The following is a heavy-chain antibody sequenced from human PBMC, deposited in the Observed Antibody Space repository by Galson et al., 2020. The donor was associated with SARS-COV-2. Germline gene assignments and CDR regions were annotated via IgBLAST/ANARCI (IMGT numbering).Heavy chain of an antibody. CDR1: GFTFSSYA. V-gene: IGHV3-64*01. D-gene: IGHD2-2*01. Sequence: GESLKISCAASGFTFSSYAMHWVRQAPGKGREYVSAISSNGGSTYYANSVKGRFTISRDNSKNTLYLQMGSLRAEDMAVYYCARDRNRYCRSPSCHAGPYYGMDVWGQGTTVTVSS. CDR3: ARDRNRYCRSPSCHAGPYYGMDV. J-gene: IGHJ6*02. CDR2: ISSNGGST.